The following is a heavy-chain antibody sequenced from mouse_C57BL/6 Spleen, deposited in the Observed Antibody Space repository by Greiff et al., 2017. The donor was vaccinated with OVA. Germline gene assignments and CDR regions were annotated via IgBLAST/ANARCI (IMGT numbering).Heavy chain of an antibody. CDR2: ISSGSSTI. J-gene: IGHJ2*01. Sequence: EVKLQESGGGLVKPGGSLKLSCAASGFTFSDYGMHWVRQAPEKGLEWVAYISSGSSTIYYADNVKGRFTISRDNAKNTLFLQMTSLRSEDTAMYYCAREGITTVFDYWGQGTTLTVSS. CDR3: AREGITTVFDY. D-gene: IGHD1-1*01. CDR1: GFTFSDYG. V-gene: IGHV5-17*01.